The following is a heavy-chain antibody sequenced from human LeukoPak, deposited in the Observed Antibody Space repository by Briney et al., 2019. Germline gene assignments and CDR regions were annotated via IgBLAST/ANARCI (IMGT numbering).Heavy chain of an antibody. CDR3: ASAGYCSSTSCRRGVYYYYYYMDV. CDR1: GYTFTGYY. CDR2: INPNSGST. Sequence: ASVKVSCKASGYTFTGYYMHWVRQAPGQGLEWMGWINPNSGSTNYAQKFQGRVTMTRDTSISTAYMELSRLRSDDTAVYYCASAGYCSSTSCRRGVYYYYYYMDVWGKGTTVTVSS. J-gene: IGHJ6*03. V-gene: IGHV1-2*02. D-gene: IGHD2-2*01.